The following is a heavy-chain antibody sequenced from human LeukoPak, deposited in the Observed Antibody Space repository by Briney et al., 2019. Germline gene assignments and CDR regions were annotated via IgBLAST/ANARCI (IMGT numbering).Heavy chain of an antibody. Sequence: PGGSLRLSCAASGFTFSTYGMHWVRQAPGKGLECVSAISSTGGSTYYANSVRGRFTISRDNSKNTLYLQMGSLRAEDMAVYYCARVIVEMATITNYYYYMDVWGKGTTVTVSS. CDR2: ISSTGGST. CDR3: ARVIVEMATITNYYYYMDV. J-gene: IGHJ6*03. CDR1: GFTFSTYG. D-gene: IGHD5-24*01. V-gene: IGHV3-64*01.